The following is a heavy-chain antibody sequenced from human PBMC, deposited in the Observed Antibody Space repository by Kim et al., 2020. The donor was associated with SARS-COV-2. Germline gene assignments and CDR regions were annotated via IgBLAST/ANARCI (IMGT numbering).Heavy chain of an antibody. CDR3: ARDPTYYDFWSGWAIDYYYYMDV. D-gene: IGHD3-3*01. J-gene: IGHJ6*03. CDR2: INAGNGNT. CDR1: GYTFTSYA. Sequence: ASVKVSCKASGYTFTSYAMHWVRQAPGQRLEWMGWINAGNGNTKYSQKFQGRVTITRDTSASTAYMELSSLRSEDTAVYYCARDPTYYDFWSGWAIDYYYYMDVGGKGTTVTVSS. V-gene: IGHV1-3*01.